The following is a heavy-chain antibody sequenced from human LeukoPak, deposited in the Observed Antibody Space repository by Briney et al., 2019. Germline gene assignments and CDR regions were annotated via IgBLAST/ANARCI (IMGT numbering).Heavy chain of an antibody. D-gene: IGHD5-18*01. CDR1: GGSFSGYY. Sequence: SETLSLTCAVYGGSFSGYYWSWIRQPPGKGLEWIGEINHSGSTNYNPSLKSRVTISVNTSKNQFSLKLSSVTVADTAVYYCARGPRYSYGYGQFDYWGQGTLVTVSS. CDR2: INHSGST. V-gene: IGHV4-34*01. J-gene: IGHJ4*02. CDR3: ARGPRYSYGYGQFDY.